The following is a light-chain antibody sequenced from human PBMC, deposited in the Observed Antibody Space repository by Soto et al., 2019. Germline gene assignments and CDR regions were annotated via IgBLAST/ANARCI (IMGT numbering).Light chain of an antibody. CDR3: QQRRESIT. J-gene: IGKJ5*01. CDR1: QSVSTY. V-gene: IGKV3-11*01. Sequence: EIVLTQSPATLSLSPGDRVTLSCRASQSVSTYLAWYQQKPGQAPRLIIYDASTSATGSPARFSGSGSGTDITLTISSLEPEDFAVDYSQQRRESITFGIETRVEIK. CDR2: DAS.